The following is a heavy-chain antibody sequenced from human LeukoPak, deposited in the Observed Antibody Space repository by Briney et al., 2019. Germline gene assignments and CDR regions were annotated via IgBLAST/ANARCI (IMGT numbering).Heavy chain of an antibody. D-gene: IGHD1-26*01. J-gene: IGHJ4*02. CDR3: ARVSGSYGGDY. CDR1: GGSISSSTYF. V-gene: IGHV4-39*07. CDR2: IYYSGST. Sequence: SGPLSLPCTVAGGSISSSTYFWGLIRQPPGKGLEWIGSIYYSGSTYYNPSLKSRVTISVDTSKNQFSLKLSSVTAADTAVYYCARVSGSYGGDYWGQGTLVTVSS.